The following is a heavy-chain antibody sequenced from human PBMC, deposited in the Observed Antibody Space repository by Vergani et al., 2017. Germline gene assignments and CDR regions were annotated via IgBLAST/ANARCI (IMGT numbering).Heavy chain of an antibody. CDR2: ISARGAPT. CDR1: GIIFSTYA. J-gene: IGHJ4*01. CDR3: ARAYGRYYWFDY. V-gene: IGHV3-23*01. D-gene: IGHD1-20*01. Sequence: EVQLLESGGDMVQPGGSLRLSCTASGIIFSTYAMSWVRQAPGKGLDWVSGISARGAPTYYADSVKGRVTISRDNSKNTLSRQMNSLRVEDTAVYYCARAYGRYYWFDYWGQRTLVTVSS.